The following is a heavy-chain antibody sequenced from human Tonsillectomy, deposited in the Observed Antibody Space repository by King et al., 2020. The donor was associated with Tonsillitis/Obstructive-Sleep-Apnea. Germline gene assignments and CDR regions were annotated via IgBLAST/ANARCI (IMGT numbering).Heavy chain of an antibody. CDR1: GFTFSSYA. CDR3: AKLRIAVAGRETDY. CDR2: ISGSGGST. J-gene: IGHJ4*02. Sequence: VQLVESGGGLVQPGGSLRLSCAASGFTFSSYAMSWVRQAPGKGLEWVSAISGSGGSTYYADSVKSRFTISRDKSKNTLYLQMNNLRAEDTAVYYCAKLRIAVAGRETDYWGQGTLVTVSS. D-gene: IGHD6-19*01. V-gene: IGHV3-23*04.